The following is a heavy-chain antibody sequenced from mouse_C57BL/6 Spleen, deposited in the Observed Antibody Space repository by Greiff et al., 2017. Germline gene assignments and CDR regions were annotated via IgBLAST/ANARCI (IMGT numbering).Heavy chain of an antibody. CDR3: ARSSRYFDV. Sequence: EVQLQQSGPELVKPGASVKISCKASGYTFPDSYMNWVKQSHGKSLEWIGDINPNNGGTSYTQKFKGKATLTVDKSSSTAYMELRSLTSEDSAVYYCARSSRYFDVWGTGTTVTVSS. V-gene: IGHV1-26*01. CDR2: INPNNGGT. CDR1: GYTFPDSY. D-gene: IGHD6-2*01. J-gene: IGHJ1*03.